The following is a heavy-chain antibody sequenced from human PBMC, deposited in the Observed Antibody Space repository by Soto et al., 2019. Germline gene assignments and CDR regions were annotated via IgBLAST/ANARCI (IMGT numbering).Heavy chain of an antibody. CDR1: GFTFSSYS. J-gene: IGHJ6*02. V-gene: IGHV3-21*01. CDR2: ISISSSYI. CDR3: ARGDGYSGYDSNDYYYGMDV. Sequence: PGGSLRLSCAASGFTFSSYSMNWGRPAPGKGLEWVSSISISSSYIYYADSVKGRFTISRDNAKNSLYLQTNSLRAEDTAVYYCARGDGYSGYDSNDYYYGMDVWGQGTTVTVSS. D-gene: IGHD5-12*01.